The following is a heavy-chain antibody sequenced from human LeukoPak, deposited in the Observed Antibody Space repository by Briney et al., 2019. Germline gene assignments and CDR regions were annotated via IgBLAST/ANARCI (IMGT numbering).Heavy chain of an antibody. D-gene: IGHD3-22*01. CDR2: IIPIFGTA. CDR3: ARERSRTSALFVSSGQTGAFFDY. J-gene: IGHJ4*02. V-gene: IGHV1-69*06. Sequence: GASVKVSCKASGGTFSSYAISWVRQAPGQGLEWMGGIIPIFGTANYAQKFQGRVTITADKSTSTAYMELSSLRSDDTAVYYCARERSRTSALFVSSGQTGAFFDYWGQGTLVTVSS. CDR1: GGTFSSYA.